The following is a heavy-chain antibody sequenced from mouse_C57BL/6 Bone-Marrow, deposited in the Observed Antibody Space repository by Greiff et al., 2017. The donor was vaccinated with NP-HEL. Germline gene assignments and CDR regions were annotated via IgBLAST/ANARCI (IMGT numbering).Heavy chain of an antibody. V-gene: IGHV5-15*01. CDR2: ISNLAYSI. CDR1: GFTFSDYG. Sequence: EVQLVESGGGLVQPGGSLKLSCAASGFTFSDYGMAWVRQAPRKGPEWVAFISNLAYSIYYADTLYLEMSSLRSEDTAMYYCARRIYGSSYGYFDVWGTGTTVTVSS. D-gene: IGHD1-1*01. J-gene: IGHJ1*03. CDR3: ARRIYGSSYGYFDV.